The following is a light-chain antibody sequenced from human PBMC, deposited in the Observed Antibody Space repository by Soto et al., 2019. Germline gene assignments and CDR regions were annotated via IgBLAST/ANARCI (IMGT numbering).Light chain of an antibody. CDR2: EVT. V-gene: IGLV2-23*02. CDR1: SSDVWSFNF. J-gene: IGLJ1*01. CDR3: CSDAGSSSYV. Sequence: QSALTQPASVSGSPGQSITISCTRPSSDVWSFNFVSWYQQHPDKAPQVLIYEVTKRPPGVSNRFSGSKSGNTASLTISGLQAYDEADYYCCSDAGSSSYVFGTGTKLTVL.